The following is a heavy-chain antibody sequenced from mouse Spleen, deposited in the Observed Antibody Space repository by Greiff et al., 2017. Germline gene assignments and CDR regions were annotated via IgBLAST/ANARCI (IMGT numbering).Heavy chain of an antibody. CDR1: GYSFTSYY. V-gene: IGHV1-66*01. D-gene: IGHD5-5*01. CDR3: ARGELPYFDY. Sequence: VMLVESGPELVKPGASVKISCKASGYSFTSYYIHWVKQRPGQGLEWIGWIYPGSGNTKYNEKFKGKATLTADTSSSTAYMQLSSLTSEDSAVYYCARGELPYFDYWGQGTTLTVSS. J-gene: IGHJ2*01. CDR2: IYPGSGNT.